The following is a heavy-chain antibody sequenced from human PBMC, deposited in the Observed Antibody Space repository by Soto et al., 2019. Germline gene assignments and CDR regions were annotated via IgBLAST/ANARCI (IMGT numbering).Heavy chain of an antibody. CDR1: GGTFSSYA. Sequence: GASVKPSCKACGGTFSSYAISWVRQAPGQGLEWMGGIIPIFGTANYAQKFQGRVTITADESTSTAYMELSSLRSEDTAVYYCAGYHTGIAVAGDYWGQGTLVTVSS. J-gene: IGHJ4*02. D-gene: IGHD6-19*01. CDR2: IIPIFGTA. CDR3: AGYHTGIAVAGDY. V-gene: IGHV1-69*13.